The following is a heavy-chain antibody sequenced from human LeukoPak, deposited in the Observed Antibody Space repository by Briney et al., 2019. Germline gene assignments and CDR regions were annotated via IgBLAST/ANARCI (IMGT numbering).Heavy chain of an antibody. Sequence: PGGSLRLSCTASGFTFSSYAMHWVRQAPGKGLEWVAVISYDGSNKYYADSVKGRFTISRDNSKNTLYLQMNSLRAEDTAVYYCARAPAEFRNYYGSGRRTYFDYWGQGTLVTVSS. CDR2: ISYDGSNK. D-gene: IGHD3-10*01. J-gene: IGHJ4*02. V-gene: IGHV3-30-3*01. CDR3: ARAPAEFRNYYGSGRRTYFDY. CDR1: GFTFSSYA.